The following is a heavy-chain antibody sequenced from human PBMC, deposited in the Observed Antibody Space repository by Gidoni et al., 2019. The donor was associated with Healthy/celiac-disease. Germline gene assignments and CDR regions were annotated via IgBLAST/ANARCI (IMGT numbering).Heavy chain of an antibody. CDR3: ARTLTGRDGYKSNWFDP. V-gene: IGHV1-8*01. J-gene: IGHJ5*02. D-gene: IGHD5-12*01. CDR2: MNPNSGNT. CDR1: GYTFTSYD. Sequence: QVQLVQSGAEVKKPGASVKVSCKASGYTFTSYDINWVRQATGQGREWMGWMNPNSGNTVYAQKFQGRVTMTRNTSISTADMELSSLRSEDTAVYYCARTLTGRDGYKSNWFDPWGQGTLVTVSS.